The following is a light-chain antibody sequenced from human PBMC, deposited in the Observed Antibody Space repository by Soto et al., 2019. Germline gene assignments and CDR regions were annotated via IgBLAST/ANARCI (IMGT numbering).Light chain of an antibody. Sequence: IKMTQSPSSLSANLGDRVTITCRASQSISSYLNWYQQKPGKAPKLLIYTASSLQSGVPSRFSGSGSGTDFTLTISSLQPEDFATYYCQQSYSTLPITFGQGTRLEIK. J-gene: IGKJ5*01. CDR1: QSISSY. CDR2: TAS. CDR3: QQSYSTLPIT. V-gene: IGKV1-39*01.